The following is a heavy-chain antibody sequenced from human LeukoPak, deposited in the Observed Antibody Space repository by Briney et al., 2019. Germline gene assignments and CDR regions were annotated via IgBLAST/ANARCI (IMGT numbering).Heavy chain of an antibody. CDR2: IKQGGNEI. CDR3: AELGITMIGGV. Sequence: GGSLRLSCVVSGFTLSQYWMTWVRQAPGKGLEWVANIKQGGNEIHYVESVKGRFTISRDNAKNSLYLQMNSLRAEDTAVYYCAELGITMIGGVWGKGTTVTISS. D-gene: IGHD3-10*02. J-gene: IGHJ6*04. CDR1: GFTLSQYW. V-gene: IGHV3-7*01.